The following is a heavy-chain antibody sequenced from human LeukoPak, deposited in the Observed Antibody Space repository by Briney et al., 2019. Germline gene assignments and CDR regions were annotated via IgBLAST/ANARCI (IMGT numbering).Heavy chain of an antibody. CDR1: GGSISSSSYY. V-gene: IGHV4-39*01. Sequence: SEALSLTCTVSGGSISSSSYYWGWIRQPPGKGLEWIGSIYYSGSTYYNPSLKSRVTISVDTSKNQFSLKLSSVTAADTAVYYCASTPTYYSSSWYGYFDYWGQGTLVTVSS. CDR3: ASTPTYYSSSWYGYFDY. D-gene: IGHD6-13*01. J-gene: IGHJ4*02. CDR2: IYYSGST.